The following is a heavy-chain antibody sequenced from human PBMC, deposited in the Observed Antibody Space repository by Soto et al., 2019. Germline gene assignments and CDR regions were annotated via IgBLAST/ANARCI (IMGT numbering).Heavy chain of an antibody. V-gene: IGHV1-18*01. CDR2: ISAYNGNT. D-gene: IGHD5-12*01. CDR1: GYTFTSYG. CDR3: ARNGYSGYGSYYYYGMDV. Sequence: QVQLVQSGAEVKKPGASVKVSCTASGYTFTSYGISWVRQAPGQGLEWMGRISAYNGNTNYAQKLQGRVTMTTDTATSTAYMELRSLRSDDTAVYYCARNGYSGYGSYYYYGMDVWGQGTTVTVS. J-gene: IGHJ6*02.